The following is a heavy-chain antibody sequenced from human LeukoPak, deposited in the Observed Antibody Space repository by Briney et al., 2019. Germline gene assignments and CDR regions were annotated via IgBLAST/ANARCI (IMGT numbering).Heavy chain of an antibody. V-gene: IGHV2-70*01. Sequence: ESGPTLANPTQTLTLTCTFSGFSLSNSGMCVCWIRQPPMKALEWHAPLDWDDDKYYSTSLKTRLTISKDTAKNQVVLTMPNMEPVDTATYYCARMTSRSYGKRGFDPWGQGTLVTVSS. J-gene: IGHJ5*02. CDR1: GFSLSNSGMC. CDR3: ARMTSRSYGKRGFDP. CDR2: LDWDDDK. D-gene: IGHD3-10*01.